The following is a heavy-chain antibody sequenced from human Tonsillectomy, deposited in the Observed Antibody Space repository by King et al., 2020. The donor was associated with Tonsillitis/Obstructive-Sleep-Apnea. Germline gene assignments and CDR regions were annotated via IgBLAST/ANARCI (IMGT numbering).Heavy chain of an antibody. D-gene: IGHD1-7*01. CDR2: ISAYNGST. J-gene: IGHJ6*03. CDR1: GYTFTNYG. V-gene: IGHV1-18*01. Sequence: VQLVESGTEVKKPGASVKVSCKASGYTFTNYGISWVRQAPGQGLEWMGWISAYNGSTNYEQKFQGRVTMTADTSTSTAYMDLKSLRSDDTAVYYCARDSGSWNSLSYYHYYMDVWGKGTAVTVPS. CDR3: ARDSGSWNSLSYYHYYMDV.